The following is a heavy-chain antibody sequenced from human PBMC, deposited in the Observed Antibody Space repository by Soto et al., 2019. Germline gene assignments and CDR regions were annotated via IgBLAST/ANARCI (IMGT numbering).Heavy chain of an antibody. J-gene: IGHJ4*02. CDR3: AGSESRGVIIDY. CDR1: GGSISSYF. V-gene: IGHV4-59*01. Sequence: SETLSLTCTVSGGSISSYFWSWIRQPPGKGLEWIGYSYYSAGTNYNPSLKSRVTISLDTSKNQFSLRLSSVTAADAAVYYCAGSESRGVIIDYWGQGTLVTVSS. CDR2: SYYSAGT. D-gene: IGHD3-10*01.